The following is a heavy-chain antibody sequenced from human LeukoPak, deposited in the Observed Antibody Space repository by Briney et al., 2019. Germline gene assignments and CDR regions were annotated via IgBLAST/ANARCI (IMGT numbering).Heavy chain of an antibody. CDR2: IYYSGST. D-gene: IGHD6-6*01. V-gene: IGHV4-59*12. CDR1: GGSISRYY. J-gene: IGHJ3*02. CDR3: ATPRGEQLGPDAFDI. Sequence: SETLSLTCTVSGGSISRYYWSWIRQPPGKGLEWIGYIYYSGSTNYNPSLKSRVTISVDTSKNQFSLKLSSVTAADTAVYYCATPRGEQLGPDAFDIWGQGTMVTVSS.